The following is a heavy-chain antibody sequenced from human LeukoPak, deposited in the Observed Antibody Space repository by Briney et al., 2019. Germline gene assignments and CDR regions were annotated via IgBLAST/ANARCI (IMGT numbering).Heavy chain of an antibody. J-gene: IGHJ3*02. V-gene: IGHV1-24*01. CDR2: FDPEDGET. Sequence: VASVKVSCKVSGYTLTELSMHWVRQAPGKGLEWMGGFDPEDGETIYAQKFQGRVTMTEYTSTDTAYMELSSLRSEDTAVYYCATGATVNVPYAFDIWGQGTMVTVSS. D-gene: IGHD4-11*01. CDR1: GYTLTELS. CDR3: ATGATVNVPYAFDI.